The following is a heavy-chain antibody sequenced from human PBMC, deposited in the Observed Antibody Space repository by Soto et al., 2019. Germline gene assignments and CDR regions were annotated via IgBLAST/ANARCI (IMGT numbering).Heavy chain of an antibody. CDR1: GYTFTSYG. D-gene: IGHD6-13*01. J-gene: IGHJ5*02. CDR3: ARDTGYSSSWDGWFDP. CDR2: ISAYNGNT. Sequence: QVQLVQSGAEVKKPGASVKVSCKASGYTFTSYGISWVRQAPGQGLEWMGWISAYNGNTNYAQKLQGRVTMTTDTATSTADMELRSLRSDDTAVYYCARDTGYSSSWDGWFDPWGQGTLVTVSS. V-gene: IGHV1-18*01.